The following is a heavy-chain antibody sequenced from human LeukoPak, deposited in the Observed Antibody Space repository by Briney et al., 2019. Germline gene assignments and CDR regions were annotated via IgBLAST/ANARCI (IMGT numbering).Heavy chain of an antibody. CDR2: IIPIFGTA. J-gene: IGHJ4*02. Sequence: SVKVSCKASGGTFSSYAISWVRQAPGQGLEWMGGIIPIFGTANYAQKFQGRVTITTDESTSTAYMELSSLRSEDTAVYYCARGERQWLSVVAYXXXGTLVTVSS. V-gene: IGHV1-69*05. D-gene: IGHD6-19*01. CDR3: ARGERQWLSVVAY. CDR1: GGTFSSYA.